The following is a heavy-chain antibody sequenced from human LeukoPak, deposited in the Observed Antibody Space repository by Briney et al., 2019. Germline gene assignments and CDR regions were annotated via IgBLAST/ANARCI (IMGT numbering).Heavy chain of an antibody. Sequence: GGSLRLSCAASGFTFSDYWMSWVRQAPGKGLEWVANIKQHGTDKYYVDSVKGRFTISRDNAKNSLYLQMNSLRAEDTAVYYCAELGITMIGGVWGKGTTVTISS. D-gene: IGHD3-10*02. V-gene: IGHV3-7*01. CDR1: GFTFSDYW. J-gene: IGHJ6*04. CDR3: AELGITMIGGV. CDR2: IKQHGTDK.